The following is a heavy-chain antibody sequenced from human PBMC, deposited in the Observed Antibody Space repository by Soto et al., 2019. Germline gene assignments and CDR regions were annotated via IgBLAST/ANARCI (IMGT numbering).Heavy chain of an antibody. CDR3: ASDFRDGYYFDY. J-gene: IGHJ4*02. V-gene: IGHV3-21*01. D-gene: IGHD5-12*01. Sequence: EVQLVESGGGLVKPGGSLRLSCAASGFTFSSYSMNWVRQAPGKGLEWVSSISSSTSYMYYADSVKGRFTISRDNAKNSLYLQMNSMRAEDPAVYYCASDFRDGYYFDYWGQGTLVTVSS. CDR1: GFTFSSYS. CDR2: ISSSTSYM.